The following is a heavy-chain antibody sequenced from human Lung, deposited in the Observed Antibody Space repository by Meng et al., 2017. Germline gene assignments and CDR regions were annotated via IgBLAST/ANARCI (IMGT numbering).Heavy chain of an antibody. V-gene: IGHV4-31*03. CDR3: ARYVFDSSSLYSNWFDP. CDR2: IHYSGST. CDR1: GGSISSGTYY. Sequence: VQLQESGPGLVKPSQTLYLTCTVSGGSISSGTYYWGWIRQLPGKGLEWIAYIHYSGSTYYSPSLKSRVTISVDTSKNQLSLKLSSMTAADTAVYYCARYVFDSSSLYSNWFDPWGQGTLVTVSS. J-gene: IGHJ5*02. D-gene: IGHD3-22*01.